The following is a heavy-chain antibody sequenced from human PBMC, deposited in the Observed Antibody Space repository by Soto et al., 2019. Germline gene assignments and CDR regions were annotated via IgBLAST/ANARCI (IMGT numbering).Heavy chain of an antibody. V-gene: IGHV4-59*01. Sequence: SETLSLTCTVSGGSINSDYWSWIRQSPGKGLEWIGYVFFSGSTNYNHSFKSRVTISVDTSKNQIYLRVTSVTAADTAVYYCARGQPMYKWIYWGQGTLVTVSS. CDR1: GGSINSDY. J-gene: IGHJ4*02. D-gene: IGHD1-20*01. CDR3: ARGQPMYKWIY. CDR2: VFFSGST.